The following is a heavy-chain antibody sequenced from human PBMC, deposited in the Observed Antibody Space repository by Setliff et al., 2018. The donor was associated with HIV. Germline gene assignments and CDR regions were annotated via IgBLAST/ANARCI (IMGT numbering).Heavy chain of an antibody. CDR2: IRGYDEAT. CDR3: ARDANWERGSHYFDY. J-gene: IGHJ4*02. Sequence: GGSLRLSCAASGFTFSSFAMTWVRQAPGKGLEWVTTIRGYDEATHYTDSVKGRFTISRDNAKNSLYLQMNSLRAEDTAVYYCARDANWERGSHYFDYWGQGTLVTVSS. V-gene: IGHV3-23*01. D-gene: IGHD7-27*01. CDR1: GFTFSSFA.